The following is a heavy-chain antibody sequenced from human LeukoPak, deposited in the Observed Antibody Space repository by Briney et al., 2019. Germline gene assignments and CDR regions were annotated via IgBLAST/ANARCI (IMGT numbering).Heavy chain of an antibody. CDR2: IWGDENHK. CDR1: GFIFSHYG. V-gene: IGHV3-33*01. Sequence: PGGSLRLSCTASGFIFSHYGMHWVRQAPGKGLEWVAVIWGDENHKYYGDSVRGRFTISRDNAKNTLYLQMDSLRVEDTAVYYCARDVGSAPFDYWGQGTLVTVSS. D-gene: IGHD6-25*01. CDR3: ARDVGSAPFDY. J-gene: IGHJ4*02.